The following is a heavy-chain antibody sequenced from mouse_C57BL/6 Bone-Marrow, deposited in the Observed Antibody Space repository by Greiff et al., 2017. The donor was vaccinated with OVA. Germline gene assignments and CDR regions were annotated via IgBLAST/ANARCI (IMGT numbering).Heavy chain of an antibody. V-gene: IGHV1-81*01. Sequence: VKLMESGAELARPGASVKLSCKASGYTFTSYGISWVKQRTGQGLEWIGEIYPRSGNTYYNEKFKGKATLTADKSSSTAYMELRSLTSEDSAVYFCARYYYAMDYWGQGTSVTVSS. CDR2: IYPRSGNT. J-gene: IGHJ4*01. CDR1: GYTFTSYG. CDR3: ARYYYAMDY.